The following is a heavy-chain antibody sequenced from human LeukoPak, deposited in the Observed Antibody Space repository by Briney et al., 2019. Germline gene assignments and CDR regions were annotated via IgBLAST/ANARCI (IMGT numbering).Heavy chain of an antibody. J-gene: IGHJ4*02. CDR2: INPSGGST. V-gene: IGHV1-46*01. D-gene: IGHD5-18*01. CDR1: GYTFTSYY. Sequence: ASVKVSCKASGYTFTSYYMHWVRQAPGQGLEWMGIINPSGGSTSYAQKFQGRVTMTRDTSTSTVHMELSSLRSEDTAVYYCARDGYSYGYADYWGQGTLVTVSS. CDR3: ARDGYSYGYADY.